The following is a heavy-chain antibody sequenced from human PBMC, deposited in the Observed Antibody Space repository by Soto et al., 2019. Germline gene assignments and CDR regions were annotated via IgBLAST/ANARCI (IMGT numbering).Heavy chain of an antibody. V-gene: IGHV6-1*01. Sequence: SQTLSLTWAITGDSVSSNSAGWSWVRQSPSRGLEWLGRTYYRSKWYYEYAVSVRGRITINPDTSKNQYSLQLNSVTPEDTAVYFCARGEQYSGRIFDYWGQGTLVTVS. J-gene: IGHJ4*01. CDR1: GDSVSSNSAG. CDR2: TYYRSKWYY. D-gene: IGHD1-26*01. CDR3: ARGEQYSGRIFDY.